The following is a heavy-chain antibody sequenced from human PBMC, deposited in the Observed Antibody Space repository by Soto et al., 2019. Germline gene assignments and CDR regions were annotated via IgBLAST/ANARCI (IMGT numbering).Heavy chain of an antibody. CDR2: IYYSGST. CDR1: GGSISSYY. V-gene: IGHV4-59*01. Sequence: SETLSLTCSVAGGSISSYYWSWIRQPPGKGLEWIGYIYYSGSTNYNPSLKSRVTISVDTSKNQFSLKLSSVTAADTAVYYCARMIYYDSSGLDAFDIWGQGTMVTVSS. D-gene: IGHD3-22*01. J-gene: IGHJ3*02. CDR3: ARMIYYDSSGLDAFDI.